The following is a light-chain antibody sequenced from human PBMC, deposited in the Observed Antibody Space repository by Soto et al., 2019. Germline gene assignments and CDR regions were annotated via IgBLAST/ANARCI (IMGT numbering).Light chain of an antibody. J-gene: IGKJ1*01. Sequence: DTQMTQSPSTLSASVGDRVTISCRASQSISSWLAWYQQKPGKDPKVLVYDASSLESGVPSRFSGSGSGTEFTLTISSLQPDDFATYYCQQYKSYSTFGQGTKVEIK. CDR3: QQYKSYST. V-gene: IGKV1-5*01. CDR1: QSISSW. CDR2: DAS.